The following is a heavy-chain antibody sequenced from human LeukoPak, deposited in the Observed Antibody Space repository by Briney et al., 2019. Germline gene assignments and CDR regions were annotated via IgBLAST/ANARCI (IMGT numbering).Heavy chain of an antibody. J-gene: IGHJ3*02. Sequence: PGGSLRLSCAASGFTFSSYGMHWVRQAPGKGLEWVAFIRYDGSNKYYADSVKGRFTISRDNSKNTLYLQMNSLRAEDTAVYYCAKDLIYSWTPQGHDAFDIWGQGTMVTVSS. CDR3: AKDLIYSWTPQGHDAFDI. CDR1: GFTFSSYG. V-gene: IGHV3-30*02. D-gene: IGHD5-18*01. CDR2: IRYDGSNK.